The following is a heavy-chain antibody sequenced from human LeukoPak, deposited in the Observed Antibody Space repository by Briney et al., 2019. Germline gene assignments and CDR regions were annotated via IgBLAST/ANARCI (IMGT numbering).Heavy chain of an antibody. CDR2: IYYSGGT. D-gene: IGHD3-16*02. V-gene: IGHV4-39*07. CDR3: AREWLSDAFDI. J-gene: IGHJ3*02. CDR1: GGSISSSSYY. Sequence: SETLSLTCTVSGGSISSSSYYWGWIRQPPGKGLEWIGSIYYSGGTYYNPSLKSRVTISLDTSKNQFSLKLSSVTAADTAVYYCAREWLSDAFDIWGQGTMVTVSS.